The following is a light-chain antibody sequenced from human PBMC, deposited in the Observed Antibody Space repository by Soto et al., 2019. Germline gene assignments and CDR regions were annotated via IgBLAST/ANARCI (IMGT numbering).Light chain of an antibody. Sequence: LTQPASVSGSPGQSITISCTGTSSDVGGYNYVSWYQQHPGKAPKLMIYEVSNRPSGVSNRFSGSKSGNTASLTISGLQGEDEADYYCSSYTSSSAPVFGTGTKVTVL. J-gene: IGLJ1*01. CDR3: SSYTSSSAPV. V-gene: IGLV2-14*01. CDR2: EVS. CDR1: SSDVGGYNY.